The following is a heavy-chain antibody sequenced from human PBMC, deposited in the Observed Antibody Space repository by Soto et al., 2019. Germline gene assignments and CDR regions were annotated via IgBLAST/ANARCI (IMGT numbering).Heavy chain of an antibody. V-gene: IGHV1-69*06. Sequence: SVKVSCKASGGTFSSYAISWVRQAPGQELEWMGGIIPIFGTANYAQKFQGRVTITADKSTTTAYMELSNLRSEDTAVYYCARGSDGSGEFGMDVWGQGTTVTVSS. CDR1: GGTFSSYA. J-gene: IGHJ6*02. CDR2: IIPIFGTA. D-gene: IGHD3-10*01. CDR3: ARGSDGSGEFGMDV.